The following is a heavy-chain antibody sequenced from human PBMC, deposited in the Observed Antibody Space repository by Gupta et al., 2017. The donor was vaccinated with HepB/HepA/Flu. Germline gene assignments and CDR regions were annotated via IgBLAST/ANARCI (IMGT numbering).Heavy chain of an antibody. CDR3: ARGRPYCSSTSCYERHCFDP. V-gene: IGHV4-34*01. J-gene: IGHJ5*02. Sequence: QVQLQQWGAGLLKPSETLSLTCAVYGGSFSGYYWRWIRQPPGKGLGWIGEINHSGSTNYNPSLKSRVTISVDTSKNQFSLELSSVTAADTAVYYCARGRPYCSSTSCYERHCFDPWGQGTLVTVSS. D-gene: IGHD2-2*01. CDR2: INHSGST. CDR1: GGSFSGYY.